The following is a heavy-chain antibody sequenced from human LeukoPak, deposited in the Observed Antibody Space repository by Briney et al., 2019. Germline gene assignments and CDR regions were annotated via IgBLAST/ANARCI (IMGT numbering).Heavy chain of an antibody. V-gene: IGHV3-21*01. J-gene: IGHJ4*02. CDR3: ARDHGSGWFDY. Sequence: GGSLRLSCAASAFTSSSYAMNWVRQAPGKGLEWVSSISSSSSYIYYADSVKGGFSISRDNDKNSLYLQMNSLRAEDTAVYYCARDHGSGWFDYWGQGTVVSVCS. D-gene: IGHD6-19*01. CDR2: ISSSSSYI. CDR1: AFTSSSYA.